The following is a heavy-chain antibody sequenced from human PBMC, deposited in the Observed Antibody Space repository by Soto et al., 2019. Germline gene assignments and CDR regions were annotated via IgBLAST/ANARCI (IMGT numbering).Heavy chain of an antibody. V-gene: IGHV1-69*08. J-gene: IGHJ6*02. Sequence: QVQLVQSGAEVKKPGSSVRVSCKASGTIFSSYTISWVRQAPGQGLEWMGRIIPILGETNSAQKFQGRVTPTADKSTNTAYMQLNSRRLEDTAVYYCARGLGGRMDDWGQGTTVTVSS. CDR3: ARGLGGRMDD. D-gene: IGHD3-16*01. CDR1: GTIFSSYT. CDR2: IIPILGET.